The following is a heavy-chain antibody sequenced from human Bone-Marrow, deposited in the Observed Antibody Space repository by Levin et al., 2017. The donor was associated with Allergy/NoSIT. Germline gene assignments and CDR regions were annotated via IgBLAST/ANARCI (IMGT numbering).Heavy chain of an antibody. CDR2: IYSSGTT. J-gene: IGHJ6*02. D-gene: IGHD1-26*01. V-gene: IGHV4-59*01. CDR1: NDSISNYY. CDR3: ARASYGGGYYVSSLDV. Sequence: PSETLSLTCTVSNDSISNYYWHWIRQPPGKGLEWIAYIYSSGTTNYNPSLKSRVTLSVDTSKNQFSLSLRSLTAADTAVYYCARASYGGGYYVSSLDVWGQGATVTVSS.